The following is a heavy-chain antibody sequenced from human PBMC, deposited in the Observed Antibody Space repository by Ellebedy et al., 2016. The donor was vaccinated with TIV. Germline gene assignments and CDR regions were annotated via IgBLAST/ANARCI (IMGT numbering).Heavy chain of an antibody. J-gene: IGHJ4*02. CDR1: GGSISNYY. V-gene: IGHV4-59*01. D-gene: IGHD6-19*01. Sequence: MPGGSLRLSCTVSGGSISNYYWSWIRQPPGKGLEWIGYIYYSGSTNYNPSLKSRVTISVDTSKNQFSLKLSSVTAEDPAVYYCAKSRSSGWLHTPDYWGQGTLVIVSS. CDR3: AKSRSSGWLHTPDY. CDR2: IYYSGST.